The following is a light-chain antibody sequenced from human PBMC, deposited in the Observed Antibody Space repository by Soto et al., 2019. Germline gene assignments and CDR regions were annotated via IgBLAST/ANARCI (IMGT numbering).Light chain of an antibody. V-gene: IGKV3-20*01. CDR2: DTS. CDR3: QQYGSSPLT. J-gene: IGKJ4*01. CDR1: QSVSSY. Sequence: EIVLTQYPGTLSLSVGARVTLSCRASQSVSSYLAWYQQTPGQAPRLLIYDTSNRATGNPDRFSGSGSGTDFTLTISRLEPEDFTVYYCQQYGSSPLTFGGGTTVEIK.